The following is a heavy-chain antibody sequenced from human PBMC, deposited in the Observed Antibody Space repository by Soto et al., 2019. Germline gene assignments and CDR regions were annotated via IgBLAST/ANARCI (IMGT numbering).Heavy chain of an antibody. CDR3: ARDSTFTDYYYYYGMDV. Sequence: SETLSLTCTVSGGSISSYYWSWIRQPPGKGLEWIGYIYYSGSTNYNPSLKSRVTISVDTSKNQFSLKLSSVTAADPAVYYCARDSTFTDYYYYYGMDVWGQGTTVTVSS. J-gene: IGHJ6*02. CDR1: GGSISSYY. V-gene: IGHV4-59*01. CDR2: IYYSGST.